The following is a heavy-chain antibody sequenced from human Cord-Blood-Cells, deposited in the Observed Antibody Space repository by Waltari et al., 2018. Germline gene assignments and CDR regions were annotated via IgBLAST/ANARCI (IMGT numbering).Heavy chain of an antibody. CDR3: ASAPGTTGTTYYYYYGMDV. CDR2: INHRGST. CDR1: GGSFSGYY. D-gene: IGHD1-1*01. Sequence: QVQLQQWGAGLLKPSETLSLTCAVYGGSFSGYYWSWTRQPPGTGLEWIGEINHRGSTNYNPSLKSRVTISVDTSKNQFSLKLSSVTAADTAVYYCASAPGTTGTTYYYYYGMDVWGQGTTVTVSS. V-gene: IGHV4-34*01. J-gene: IGHJ6*02.